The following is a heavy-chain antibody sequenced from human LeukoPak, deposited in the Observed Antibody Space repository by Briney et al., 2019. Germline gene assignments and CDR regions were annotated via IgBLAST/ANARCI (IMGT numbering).Heavy chain of an antibody. D-gene: IGHD2-8*01. J-gene: IGHJ4*02. Sequence: SETLSLTCTVSDGSISTSYWSWIRQPPGKGLEWIGYIYYSGSTNYNPSLKSRVTISIDTSKNQFSLKLSSVTAADTAVYYCARDPGENGDYFDYWGQGTLVTVSS. CDR3: ARDPGENGDYFDY. V-gene: IGHV4-59*01. CDR1: DGSISTSY. CDR2: IYYSGST.